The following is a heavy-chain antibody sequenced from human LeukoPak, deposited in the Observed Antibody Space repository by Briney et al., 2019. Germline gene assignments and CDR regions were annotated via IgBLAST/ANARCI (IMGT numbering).Heavy chain of an antibody. CDR1: GGTFNSYG. J-gene: IGHJ3*02. CDR3: AREPVWITRDAFDI. V-gene: IGHV1-69*13. D-gene: IGHD3-16*01. Sequence: SVKVSCKASGGTFNSYGISWVRQAPGQGLEWMREIIPIFGTTNYAQRFQGRVTIIADESTFTAYMELSSLRSEDTAIYYCAREPVWITRDAFDIWGQGTMVTVSS. CDR2: IIPIFGTT.